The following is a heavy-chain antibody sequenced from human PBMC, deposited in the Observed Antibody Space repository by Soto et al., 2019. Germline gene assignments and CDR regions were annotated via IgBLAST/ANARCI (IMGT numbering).Heavy chain of an antibody. CDR2: ISWEGGSI. Sequence: GGSLSLSCAASGFNFDDYAMHWVRQVPGKGLEWVSGISWEGGSIGYADSVKGRFTISRDNAKNSLYLEMNSLRSEDTALYYCAKDHDEDFGYDLDYFNYWGRGTLVTVSS. J-gene: IGHJ4*02. D-gene: IGHD5-12*01. V-gene: IGHV3-9*01. CDR3: AKDHDEDFGYDLDYFNY. CDR1: GFNFDDYA.